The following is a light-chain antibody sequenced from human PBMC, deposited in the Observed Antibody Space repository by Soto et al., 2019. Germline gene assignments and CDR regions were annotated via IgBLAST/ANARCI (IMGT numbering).Light chain of an antibody. CDR2: GAS. V-gene: IGKV3-20*01. CDR3: QQYGSSPYT. CDR1: QSVSSSY. Sequence: EIVLTQSPGTLSLSPGERATLSCRASQSVSSSYLAWYLQKPGQAPRLLIYGASWRATGLPDRFSGSGSGTDFTLTISRLEPEDFAVYYCQQYGSSPYTFGQGTKLEIK. J-gene: IGKJ2*01.